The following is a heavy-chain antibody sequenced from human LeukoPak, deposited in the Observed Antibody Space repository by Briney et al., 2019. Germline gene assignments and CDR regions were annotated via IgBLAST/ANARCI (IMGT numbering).Heavy chain of an antibody. CDR1: GGSISSYF. V-gene: IGHV4-59*01. CDR2: IYYSGGT. J-gene: IGHJ4*02. D-gene: IGHD4-23*01. CDR3: ARGGGRGETTVVSSYYFDY. Sequence: KTSETLSLTCTVSGGSISSYFWNWIRQPPGKGLEWIGYIYYSGGTNYNPSLKSRVAISVDTSKTQFSLKLTSVTAADTAVYYCARGGGRGETTVVSSYYFDYWGQGTLVTVSS.